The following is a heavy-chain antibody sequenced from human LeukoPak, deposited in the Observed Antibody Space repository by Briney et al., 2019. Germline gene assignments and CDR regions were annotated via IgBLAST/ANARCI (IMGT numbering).Heavy chain of an antibody. CDR1: EFTFSSYA. CDR3: AKGDGINHYHWFDP. CDR2: ISGGGDRT. J-gene: IGHJ5*02. Sequence: GGSLRLSCAASEFTFSSYAMNWVRQAPEKGLEWVSGISGGGDRTYYADSVKGRFTISRDNSKSTLYLQMNSLRVEDTALYYCAKGDGINHYHWFDPWGQGTQVTVSS. D-gene: IGHD2-21*02. V-gene: IGHV3-23*01.